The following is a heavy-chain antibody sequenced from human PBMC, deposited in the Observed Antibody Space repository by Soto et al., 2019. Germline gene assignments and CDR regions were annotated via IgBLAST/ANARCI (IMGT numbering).Heavy chain of an antibody. CDR1: GFSLSTSGVG. CDR3: ALPLLLGCGELLALDAFDI. J-gene: IGHJ3*02. D-gene: IGHD3-10*01. CDR2: IYWDDDK. V-gene: IGHV2-5*02. Sequence: QITLKESGPTLVKPTQTLTLTCTFSGFSLSTSGVGVGWIRQPPGKALEWLALIYWDDDKRYSPSLKGRLTIATDSSQKQVVLTITTMDPLDTAPYYFALPLLLGCGELLALDAFDIWGQGTMVTVSS.